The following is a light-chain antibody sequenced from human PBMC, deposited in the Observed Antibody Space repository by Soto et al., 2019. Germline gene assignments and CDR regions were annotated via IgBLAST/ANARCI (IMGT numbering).Light chain of an antibody. CDR2: DAS. CDR1: QSISSY. Sequence: DIQMTQSPPSLSASVGDRVTITCRASQSISSYLSWYQQKPGNAPKLLIYDASSLQSGVPSRFSANVSGTDFTPTISTLQYGDFATYHCQQSYSTLTCGGVTKVDIK. V-gene: IGKV1-39*01. CDR3: QQSYSTLT. J-gene: IGKJ4*01.